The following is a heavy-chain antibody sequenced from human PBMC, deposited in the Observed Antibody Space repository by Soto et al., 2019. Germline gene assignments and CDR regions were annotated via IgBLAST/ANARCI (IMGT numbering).Heavy chain of an antibody. CDR2: IFYSGST. D-gene: IGHD6-6*01. V-gene: IGHV4-30-4*01. Sequence: QVQLQESGPGLVKPSQTLSLTCTVSGDSISSGDHYWSWCRHPPGKALEWIGYIFYSGSTYSRPSLQSRVTISVDTSKNQFSLKLNSVTAADTAVYYCARGAYSDSSSYFDYWGQGTLVPVSS. J-gene: IGHJ4*02. CDR3: ARGAYSDSSSYFDY. CDR1: GDSISSGDHY.